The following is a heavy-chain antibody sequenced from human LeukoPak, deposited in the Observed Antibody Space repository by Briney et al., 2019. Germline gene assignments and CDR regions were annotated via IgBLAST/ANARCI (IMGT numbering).Heavy chain of an antibody. V-gene: IGHV3-13*01. J-gene: IGHJ2*01. CDR2: FGSAGDT. Sequence: GGSLRLSCATSGFPFSAYDMHWVRQAPGKGLEWVSAFGSAGDTYYPGAVKGRFTISRDYAKDSLFLQMDSLTAGDTAVYFCVRGALPGDNWYFDLWGRGTPVTVS. CDR1: GFPFSAYD. CDR3: VRGALPGDNWYFDL.